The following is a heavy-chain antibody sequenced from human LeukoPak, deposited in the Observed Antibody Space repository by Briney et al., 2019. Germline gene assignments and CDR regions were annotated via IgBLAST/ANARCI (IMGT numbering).Heavy chain of an antibody. D-gene: IGHD3-10*01. V-gene: IGHV4-59*08. CDR1: GGSIGFYY. CDR3: ARQGYGSGSYPSDY. CDR2: IYYTGNT. J-gene: IGHJ4*02. Sequence: SETLSLTCTVSGGSIGFYYWSWIRQPPGKGLEWIGYIYYTGNTNYNPSLKSRVSISVDTSKNQFSLKLSSVTVADTAVYYCARQGYGSGSYPSDYWGQGTLVTVSS.